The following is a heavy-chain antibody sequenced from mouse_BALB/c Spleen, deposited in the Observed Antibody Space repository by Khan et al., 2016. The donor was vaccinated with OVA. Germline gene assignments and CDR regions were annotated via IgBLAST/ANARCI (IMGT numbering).Heavy chain of an antibody. CDR3: VRDGAYHRNDGWFAY. J-gene: IGHJ3*01. D-gene: IGHD2-14*01. CDR2: INPSNGYT. CDR1: GYTLTSYT. Sequence: QVQLQQSGAELARPGASVKMSCKASGYTLTSYTIHWIKKRPGQGLEWIGYINPSNGYTNYNQKFKDKATLTTDKSSTTAYLQLSSLTSDDSAVYNCVRDGAYHRNDGWFAYWGQGTLVTVSA. V-gene: IGHV1-4*01.